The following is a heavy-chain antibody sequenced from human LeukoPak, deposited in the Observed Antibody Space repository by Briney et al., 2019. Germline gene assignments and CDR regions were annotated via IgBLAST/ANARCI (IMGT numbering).Heavy chain of an antibody. CDR2: ISGSGGST. J-gene: IGHJ3*02. V-gene: IGHV3-23*01. Sequence: GGSLRLSCAASGFTFSSYAMSWVRQAPGKRLEWVSAISGSGGSTYYADSVKGRFTISRDNSKNTLYLQMNSLRAEDTAVYYCAKDHDSSGLAFDAFDIWGQGTMVTVSS. CDR1: GFTFSSYA. D-gene: IGHD3-22*01. CDR3: AKDHDSSGLAFDAFDI.